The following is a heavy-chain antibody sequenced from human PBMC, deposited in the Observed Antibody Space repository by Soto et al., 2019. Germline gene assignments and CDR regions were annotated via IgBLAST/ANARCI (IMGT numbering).Heavy chain of an antibody. D-gene: IGHD3-22*01. CDR1: GFTVSSNY. CDR2: IYSGGST. CDR3: ASYYYDSSDYYYYYYGMDV. Sequence: GGSLRLSCAASGFTVSSNYMSWVRQAPGKGLEWVSVIYSGGSTYYADSVKDRFTISRDNAKNTLYLQMNSLRAEDTAVYYYASYYYDSSDYYYYYYGMDVWGQGTTVTVSS. V-gene: IGHV3-66*01. J-gene: IGHJ6*02.